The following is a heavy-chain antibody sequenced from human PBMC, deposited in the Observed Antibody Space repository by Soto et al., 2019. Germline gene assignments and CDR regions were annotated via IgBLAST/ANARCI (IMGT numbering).Heavy chain of an antibody. CDR1: GGTFSSYA. CDR3: ARPVVGDCSGGSCPTGDYYYYYGMDV. J-gene: IGHJ6*02. V-gene: IGHV1-69*12. D-gene: IGHD2-15*01. Sequence: QVQLVQSGAEVKKPGSSVKVSCKASGGTFSSYAISWVRQAPGQGLEWMGGIIPIFGTANYAQKFQGRVTITADEATSTAYMELSSLRSEDKAVYYCARPVVGDCSGGSCPTGDYYYYYGMDVWGQGTTVTVSS. CDR2: IIPIFGTA.